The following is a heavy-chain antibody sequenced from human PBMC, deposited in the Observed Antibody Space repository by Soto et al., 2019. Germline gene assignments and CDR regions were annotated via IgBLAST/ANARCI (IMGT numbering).Heavy chain of an antibody. CDR1: GYTFTGFH. CDR3: ARVRGGLVRNWFDP. Sequence: ASVRVSCKASGYTFTGFHIHWVRQAPGQGLEWMGWINPNGGGRNYAQKFQGWVTMTRDTSISTAYMELSSLRSEDTAVYYCARVRGGLVRNWFDPWGQGTLVTVSS. J-gene: IGHJ5*02. V-gene: IGHV1-2*04. CDR2: INPNGGGR. D-gene: IGHD6-19*01.